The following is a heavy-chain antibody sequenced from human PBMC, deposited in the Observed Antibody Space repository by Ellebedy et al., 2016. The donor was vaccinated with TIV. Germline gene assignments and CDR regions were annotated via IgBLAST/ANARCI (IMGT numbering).Heavy chain of an antibody. CDR3: ARSAGVAGTLDFDY. CDR2: INHSGST. D-gene: IGHD6-19*01. V-gene: IGHV4-34*01. J-gene: IGHJ4*02. CDR1: GGSFSGYY. Sequence: MPSETLSLTCAVSGGSFSGYYWSWIRQPPGKGLEWIGEINHSGSTNYNPSLKKRVPISVDTSKNQFALKLSSVTAADTAVYYFARSAGVAGTLDFDYWGQGTLVTVSS.